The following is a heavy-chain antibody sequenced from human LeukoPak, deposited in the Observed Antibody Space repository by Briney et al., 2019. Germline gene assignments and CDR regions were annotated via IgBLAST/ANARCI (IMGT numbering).Heavy chain of an antibody. CDR2: INHSGST. V-gene: IGHV4-34*01. D-gene: IGHD6-19*01. CDR3: ARGSGWYYY. Sequence: SETLSLTCAVYGGSFSGYYWSWIRRPPGKGLEWIGEINHSGSTNYNPSLKSRVTISVDTSKNQFSLKLSSVTAADTAVYYCARGSGWYYYWGQGTLVTVSS. CDR1: GGSFSGYY. J-gene: IGHJ4*02.